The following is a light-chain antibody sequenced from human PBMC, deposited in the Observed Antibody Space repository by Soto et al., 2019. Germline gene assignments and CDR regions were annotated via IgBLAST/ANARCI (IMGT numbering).Light chain of an antibody. Sequence: SYELTQPLSVSVDLGQTARITCGGNNIGSKNVHWYQQKPGQDPVLVIYRDSNRPSGIPERFSGSNSGNMATLTISRAQAGDEADYYCQVWDSSTVVFGTGTKLTVL. J-gene: IGLJ1*01. V-gene: IGLV3-9*01. CDR2: RDS. CDR1: NIGSKN. CDR3: QVWDSSTVV.